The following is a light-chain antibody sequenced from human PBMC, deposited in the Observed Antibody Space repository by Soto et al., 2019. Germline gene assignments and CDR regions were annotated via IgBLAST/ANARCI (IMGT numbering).Light chain of an antibody. CDR3: QQYNSYSRT. V-gene: IGKV1-5*03. Sequence: DIQMTQSPSTLSASVGDRVTISCRASQSISSWLAWYQQKPGKAPKLLIYKASSLESGVPSRFSGSGSGTEFTLTISSLHPDDFATYYCQQYNSYSRTFSQGTKVEIK. CDR2: KAS. CDR1: QSISSW. J-gene: IGKJ1*01.